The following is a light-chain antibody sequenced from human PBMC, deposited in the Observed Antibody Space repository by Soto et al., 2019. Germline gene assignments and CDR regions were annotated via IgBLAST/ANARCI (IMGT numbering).Light chain of an antibody. CDR2: AVS. V-gene: IGKV3-20*01. CDR3: QQYGTSLFT. J-gene: IGKJ5*01. Sequence: EIVLTQSPGTLSLSPGERAALSCRASQSVTTNSLAWYQQKPGQAPRLLIYAVSSRATGIPDRFSGSGSGTDFTLTISRVEPEDFVVYYCQQYGTSLFTFGQGTRLESK. CDR1: QSVTTNS.